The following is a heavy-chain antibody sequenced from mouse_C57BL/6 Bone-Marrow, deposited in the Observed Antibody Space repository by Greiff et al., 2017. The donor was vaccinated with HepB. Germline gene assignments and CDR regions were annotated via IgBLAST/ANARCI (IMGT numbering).Heavy chain of an antibody. V-gene: IGHV1-55*01. D-gene: IGHD4-1*02. Sequence: VKLQQPGAELVKPGASVKMSCKASGYTFTSYWITWVKQRPGQGLEWIGDIYPGSGSTNYNEKFKSKATLTVDTSSSTAYMQLSSLTSEDSAVYYCARRPTGTWRDYAMDYWGQGTSVTVSS. CDR1: GYTFTSYW. CDR3: ARRPTGTWRDYAMDY. CDR2: IYPGSGST. J-gene: IGHJ4*01.